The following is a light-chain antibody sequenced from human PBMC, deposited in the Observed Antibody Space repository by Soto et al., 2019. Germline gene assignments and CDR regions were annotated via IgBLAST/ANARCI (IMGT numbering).Light chain of an antibody. CDR1: SSDVGSYNR. Sequence: QSALTQPPSVSGSPGQSVAISCTGTSSDVGSYNRVSWYQQPPGAAPKLMIYEVSNRPSGVPDRFSGSKSGNTASLTISGLKAEDEADYYCNAYTGSRTYVFGTGTKVTVL. CDR3: NAYTGSRTYV. V-gene: IGLV2-18*02. J-gene: IGLJ1*01. CDR2: EVS.